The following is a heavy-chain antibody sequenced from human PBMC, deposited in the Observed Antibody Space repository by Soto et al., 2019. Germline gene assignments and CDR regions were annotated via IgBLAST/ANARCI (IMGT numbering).Heavy chain of an antibody. V-gene: IGHV4-59*01. J-gene: IGHJ5*02. CDR2: IYYSGST. CDR3: ARDVPRYSSSWYGWFDP. Sequence: KPSETLSLTCTVSGGSISSYYWSWIRQPPGKGLEWIGYIYYSGSTNYNPSLKSRVTISVDTSKNQFSLKLSSVTAADTAVYYCARDVPRYSSSWYGWFDPWGQGTLVTVSS. D-gene: IGHD6-13*01. CDR1: GGSISSYY.